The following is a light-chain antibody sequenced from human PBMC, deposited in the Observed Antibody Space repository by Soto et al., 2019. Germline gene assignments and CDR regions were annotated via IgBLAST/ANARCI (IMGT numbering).Light chain of an antibody. Sequence: QSALTQPASVSGSPGQSITISCTGTSSDIGNYNYVSWYQQHPGKAPKLMIYEVSNRPSGVSIRFSGSKSGNTASLTISGLQAEDEADYFCTSYTISFTWVFGGGTKVTVL. CDR3: TSYTISFTWV. CDR1: SSDIGNYNY. J-gene: IGLJ3*02. CDR2: EVS. V-gene: IGLV2-14*01.